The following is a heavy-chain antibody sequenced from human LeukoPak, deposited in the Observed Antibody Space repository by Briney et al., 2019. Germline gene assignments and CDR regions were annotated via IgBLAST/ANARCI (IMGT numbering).Heavy chain of an antibody. Sequence: SETLSLTCTVSGGSISSYYWSWIRQPPGKGLEWIGYIYYSGSTNYNPSLKSRVTISVDTSKNQFSLKLSSVTAADTAVYYCARHPYYGDAFDIWGQGTMVTVSS. J-gene: IGHJ3*02. CDR3: ARHPYYGDAFDI. CDR1: GGSISSYY. CDR2: IYYSGST. D-gene: IGHD1-26*01. V-gene: IGHV4-59*01.